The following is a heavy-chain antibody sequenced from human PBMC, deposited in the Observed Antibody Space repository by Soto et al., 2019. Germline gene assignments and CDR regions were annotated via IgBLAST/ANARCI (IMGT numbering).Heavy chain of an antibody. CDR3: ARGRLPYYYYGMDV. Sequence: LVKVSCKASRGTFSSYAISWVRQAPGQGLEWKGGIIPIFGTANFAQKLQGRVTITADDSTSTAYIELSSLRSEDTVVYYCARGRLPYYYYGMDVWGQGTTVTVSS. D-gene: IGHD5-12*01. J-gene: IGHJ6*02. CDR2: IIPIFGTA. CDR1: RGTFSSYA. V-gene: IGHV1-69*13.